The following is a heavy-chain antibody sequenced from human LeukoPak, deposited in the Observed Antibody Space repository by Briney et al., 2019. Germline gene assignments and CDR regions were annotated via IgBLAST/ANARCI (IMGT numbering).Heavy chain of an antibody. CDR1: GYTFTGYY. CDR3: ARGRYSSSWYDYWYFDL. CDR2: INPNSGGT. J-gene: IGHJ2*01. Sequence: GASVKVSCKASGYTFTGYYMHRVRQAPGQGLEWMGWINPNSGGTNYAQKFQGWVTMTRDTSISTAYMELSRLRSDDTAVYYCARGRYSSSWYDYWYFDLWGRGTLVTVSS. D-gene: IGHD6-13*01. V-gene: IGHV1-2*04.